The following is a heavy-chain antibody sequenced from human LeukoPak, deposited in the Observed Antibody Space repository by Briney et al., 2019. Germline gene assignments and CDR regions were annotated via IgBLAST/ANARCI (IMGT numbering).Heavy chain of an antibody. CDR3: ARDLYDNNRVQDY. CDR2: ISGSGGST. J-gene: IGHJ4*02. V-gene: IGHV3-23*01. D-gene: IGHD1-14*01. CDR1: GFTFSNYV. Sequence: AGGSLRLSCAASGFTFSNYVMSWVRQAPGKGLEWVSEISGSGGSTHYTDSVKGRFTISRDNSKNTLYLQMSSLRAEDTAVYYCARDLYDNNRVQDYWGQGTLVTVSS.